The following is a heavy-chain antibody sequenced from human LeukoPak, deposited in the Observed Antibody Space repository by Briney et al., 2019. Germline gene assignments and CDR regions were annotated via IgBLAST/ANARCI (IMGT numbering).Heavy chain of an antibody. Sequence: ASVEVSCKASGGTFSSYAISWVRQAPGQGLEWMGRIIPIFGIANYAQKFQGRVTITADKSTSTAYMELSSLRSEDTAVYYCASEFTADSSGYYYGDAFDIWGQGTMVTVSS. J-gene: IGHJ3*02. CDR3: ASEFTADSSGYYYGDAFDI. CDR2: IIPIFGIA. V-gene: IGHV1-69*04. D-gene: IGHD3-22*01. CDR1: GGTFSSYA.